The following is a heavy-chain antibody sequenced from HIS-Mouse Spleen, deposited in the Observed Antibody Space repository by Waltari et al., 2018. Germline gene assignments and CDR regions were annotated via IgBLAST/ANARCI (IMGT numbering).Heavy chain of an antibody. CDR1: GGSISSSSYY. CDR3: AREIPYSSSWYDWYFDL. V-gene: IGHV4-39*07. D-gene: IGHD6-13*01. J-gene: IGHJ2*01. CDR2: INYSGST. Sequence: QLQLQESGPGLVKPSETLSLTCTVSGGSISSSSYYWGWIRQPPGKGLAWIGSINYSGSTYYNPSLKRRVTISVDTSKNQFSLKLSSVTAADTAVYYCAREIPYSSSWYDWYFDLWGSGTLVTVSS.